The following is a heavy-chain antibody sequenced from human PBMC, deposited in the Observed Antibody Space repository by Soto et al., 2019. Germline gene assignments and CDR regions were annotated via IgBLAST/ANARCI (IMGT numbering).Heavy chain of an antibody. D-gene: IGHD6-13*01. V-gene: IGHV3-23*01. CDR2: ISGSGGST. Sequence: GGSMRLSCAASGFTFGSYAMSWVRQAPGKGLEWVSAISGSGGSTYYADSVKGRFTISRDNSKNTLYLQMNSLRAEDTAVYYCANEIRQQPVGVLFDPWGQGTLVTVSS. CDR3: ANEIRQQPVGVLFDP. CDR1: GFTFGSYA. J-gene: IGHJ5*02.